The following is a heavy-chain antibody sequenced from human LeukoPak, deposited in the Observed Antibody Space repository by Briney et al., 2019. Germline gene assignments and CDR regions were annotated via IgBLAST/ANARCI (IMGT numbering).Heavy chain of an antibody. CDR2: IKQDGSEK. V-gene: IGHV3-7*01. J-gene: IGHJ4*02. CDR1: GIPFSTYW. Sequence: GGSLRLSCAASGIPFSTYWMSWVRQVPGKGLEWVANIKQDGSEKYSVVSVKGRFTISRDNAKNSLYLQMNSLRAEDTALYYCARGGGNFDYWGQGTLVTVSS. CDR3: ARGGGNFDY. D-gene: IGHD2-15*01.